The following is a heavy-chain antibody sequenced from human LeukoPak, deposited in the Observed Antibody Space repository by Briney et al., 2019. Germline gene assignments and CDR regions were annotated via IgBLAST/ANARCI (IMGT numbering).Heavy chain of an antibody. Sequence: ASVKVSCKASGGTFSSYAISWVRQAPGQGLEWMGRIIPILGIANYAQKFQGRVTITADKSTSTAYMELSSLRSEDTAVYYCAALLTGYYIHNYGMDVWGQGTTVTVSS. CDR2: IIPILGIA. J-gene: IGHJ6*02. CDR1: GGTFSSYA. V-gene: IGHV1-69*04. CDR3: AALLTGYYIHNYGMDV. D-gene: IGHD3-9*01.